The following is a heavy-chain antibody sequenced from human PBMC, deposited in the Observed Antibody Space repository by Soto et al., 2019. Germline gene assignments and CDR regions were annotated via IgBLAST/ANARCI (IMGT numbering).Heavy chain of an antibody. J-gene: IGHJ5*02. D-gene: IGHD6-19*01. V-gene: IGHV3-30*18. Sequence: PGGSLRLSCAASGFTFSSYGMHWVRQAPGKGLEWVAVISYDGSNKYYADSVKGRFTISRDNSKNTLYLQMNSLRAEDTAVYYCSKDLGSGLDRLTLFDPWGQGTLVTVSS. CDR2: ISYDGSNK. CDR3: SKDLGSGLDRLTLFDP. CDR1: GFTFSSYG.